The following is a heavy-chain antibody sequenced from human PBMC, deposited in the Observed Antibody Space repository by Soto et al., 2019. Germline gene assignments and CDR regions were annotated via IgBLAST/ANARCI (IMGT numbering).Heavy chain of an antibody. CDR1: GFTFSSYS. J-gene: IGHJ4*02. Sequence: EVQLVESGGGLVQPGGSLRLSCAASGFTFSSYSMNWVRQAPGTGLECVSYTSSSRSTIYYADSVKGRFTSSRDNAKNSLYLQMNSLRAEDTAVYYCARDLFLPEIDALWFGESEDYPTTDYWGQGTLVTVSS. CDR3: ARDLFLPEIDALWFGESEDYPTTDY. V-gene: IGHV3-48*01. D-gene: IGHD3-10*01. CDR2: TSSSRSTI.